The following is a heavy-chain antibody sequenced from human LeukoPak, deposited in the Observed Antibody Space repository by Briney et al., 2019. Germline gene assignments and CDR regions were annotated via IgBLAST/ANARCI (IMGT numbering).Heavy chain of an antibody. CDR2: ISYDGSNK. J-gene: IGHJ4*02. V-gene: IGHV3-30*18. CDR1: GFTFSSYG. D-gene: IGHD1-26*01. Sequence: GGSLRLSCAASGFTFSSYGMHWVRQAPGKGLEWVAVISYDGSNKYYADSVKGRFTISRDNSKNTLYLQMNGLRAEDTAVYYCAKRGDSGSYLDYWGQGTLVTVSS. CDR3: AKRGDSGSYLDY.